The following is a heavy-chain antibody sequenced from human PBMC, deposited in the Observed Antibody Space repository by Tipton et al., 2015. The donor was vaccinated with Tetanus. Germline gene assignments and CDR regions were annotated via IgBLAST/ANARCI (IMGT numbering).Heavy chain of an antibody. CDR3: VLELKRAFDY. D-gene: IGHD1-7*01. CDR1: GGSFSGYY. Sequence: TLSLTCAVYGGSFSGYYWSWIRQPPGKGLEWIGEINHSGSTNYNPSLKSRVTISVDTSKNQFSLKLSSVTAADTAVYYCVLELKRAFDYWGQGTLVTVSS. V-gene: IGHV4-34*01. J-gene: IGHJ4*02. CDR2: INHSGST.